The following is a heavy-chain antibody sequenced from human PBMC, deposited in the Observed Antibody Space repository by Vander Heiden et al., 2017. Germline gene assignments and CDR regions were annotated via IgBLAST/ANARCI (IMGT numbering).Heavy chain of an antibody. CDR3: ARGYCSGGSCYSSTV. Sequence: EVQLVESGGGLVKPGGSLRLSCAASGFTFSGYSMNWVRQAPGKGLGWVSSISSSSSYIYYADSVKGRFTISRDNAKNSLYRQMNSLRAEDTAVYYCARGYCSGGSCYSSTVWGQGTTVTVSS. J-gene: IGHJ6*02. CDR2: ISSSSSYI. CDR1: GFTFSGYS. D-gene: IGHD2-15*01. V-gene: IGHV3-21*01.